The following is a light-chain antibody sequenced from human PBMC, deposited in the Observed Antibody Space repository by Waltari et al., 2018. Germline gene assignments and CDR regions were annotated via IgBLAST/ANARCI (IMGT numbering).Light chain of an antibody. V-gene: IGLV2-14*03. J-gene: IGLJ2*01. CDR2: DVT. Sequence: QSALTQPASVAGSPRQSITIPCTGPSSDLGSYNYVSWYQQHPGKAPKLIIFDVTNRPSGVSNRFSGSKSGNTASLIISGLQGEDEADYYCSSYMDTTALELFGGGTSLTVL. CDR1: SSDLGSYNY. CDR3: SSYMDTTALEL.